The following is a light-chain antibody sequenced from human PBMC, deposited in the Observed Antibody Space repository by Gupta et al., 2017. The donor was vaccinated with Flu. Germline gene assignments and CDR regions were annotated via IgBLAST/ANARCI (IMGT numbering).Light chain of an antibody. Sequence: DIQMTQSPSTLSASIGDRVTITCRASQSISSWLAWYQQRPGKPPKLLIYKASSLESGVPSRFSGSGSGTEFTLTISSLQPDDFATYYCQEYNSSLGAFGQGTKVEV. CDR3: QEYNSSLGA. J-gene: IGKJ1*01. CDR1: QSISSW. V-gene: IGKV1-5*03. CDR2: KAS.